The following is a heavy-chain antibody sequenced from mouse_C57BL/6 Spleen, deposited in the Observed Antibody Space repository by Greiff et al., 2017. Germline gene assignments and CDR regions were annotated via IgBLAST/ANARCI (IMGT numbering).Heavy chain of an antibody. Sequence: VQLKESGPGLVKPSQSLSLTCSVTGYSITSGYYWNWIRQFPGNKLEWMGYISYDGSNNYNPSLKNRISITRDTSKNQFFLKLNSVTTEDTATYYCAKGGWAMDYWGQGTSVTVSS. V-gene: IGHV3-6*01. J-gene: IGHJ4*01. D-gene: IGHD2-3*01. CDR2: ISYDGSN. CDR3: AKGGWAMDY. CDR1: GYSITSGYY.